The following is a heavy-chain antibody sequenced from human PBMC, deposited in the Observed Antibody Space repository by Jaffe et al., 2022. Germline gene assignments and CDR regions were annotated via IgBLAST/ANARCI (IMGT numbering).Heavy chain of an antibody. J-gene: IGHJ4*02. D-gene: IGHD3-10*01. Sequence: QVQLVQSGAEVKKPEASLKVSCKASGYTFTTYTIHWLRQAPGQRLEWMGWITPVNGGTKYSEKFQGRVTITRDTSATIAYMELSSLRSEDTAVYYCAREDGLGTYKRGHFDQWGQGTLVTVSS. CDR3: AREDGLGTYKRGHFDQ. CDR2: ITPVNGGT. CDR1: GYTFTTYT. V-gene: IGHV1-3*01.